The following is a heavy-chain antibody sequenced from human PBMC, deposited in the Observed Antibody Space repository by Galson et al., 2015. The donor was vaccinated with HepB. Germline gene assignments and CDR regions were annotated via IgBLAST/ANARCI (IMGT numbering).Heavy chain of an antibody. D-gene: IGHD3-10*01. CDR1: GYTFTSYD. CDR2: MNPNSGNT. J-gene: IGHJ4*02. CDR3: ARGFMRGSGSLLWY. Sequence: SVKVSCKASGYTFTSYDINWVRQATGRGLEWMGWMNPNSGNTGYAQKFQGRVTMTRNTSISTAYMELSSLRSEDTAVYYCARGFMRGSGSLLWYWGQGTLVTVSS. V-gene: IGHV1-8*01.